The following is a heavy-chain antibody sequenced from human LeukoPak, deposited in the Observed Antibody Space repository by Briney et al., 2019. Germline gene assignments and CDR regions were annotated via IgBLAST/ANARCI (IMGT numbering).Heavy chain of an antibody. J-gene: IGHJ4*02. CDR3: ARIYYDFWSGYPEQLDY. V-gene: IGHV4-59*07. Sequence: PSDTLSLTCTASGGSISSYYWSWLRQPPGKGLEWIGYIYYSGSTNYNPSLKSRVTISVDTSKNQFSLKLSSVTAADTAVYYCARIYYDFWSGYPEQLDYWGQGTLVTVSS. CDR1: GGSISSYY. D-gene: IGHD3-3*01. CDR2: IYYSGST.